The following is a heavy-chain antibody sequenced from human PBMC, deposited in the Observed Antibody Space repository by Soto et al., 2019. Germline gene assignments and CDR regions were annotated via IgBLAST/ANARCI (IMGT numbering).Heavy chain of an antibody. J-gene: IGHJ6*02. CDR1: GGSISTYY. Sequence: SETLSLTCTVSGGSISTYYWSWIRQPPGKGLEWIGYIYYSGSTYYNPSLKSRVTISVDTSKNQFSLKLSSVTAADTAVYYCARDHYEEHRDYSYGMDVWGQGTTVTVSS. V-gene: IGHV4-59*06. D-gene: IGHD4-17*01. CDR3: ARDHYEEHRDYSYGMDV. CDR2: IYYSGST.